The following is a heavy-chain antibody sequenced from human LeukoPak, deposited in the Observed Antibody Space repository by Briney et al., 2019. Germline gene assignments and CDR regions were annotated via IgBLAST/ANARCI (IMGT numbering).Heavy chain of an antibody. CDR2: ISSSSSYI. CDR3: ARDRGSSYVYYFDY. Sequence: GGSLRLSCAASGFTISSYSMNWVRQAPGKGLEWVSSISSSSSYIYYADSVKGRFTISRDNAKNSLYLQMNSLRAEDTAVYYCARDRGSSYVYYFDYWGQGTLVTVSS. CDR1: GFTISSYS. J-gene: IGHJ4*02. V-gene: IGHV3-21*01. D-gene: IGHD6-13*01.